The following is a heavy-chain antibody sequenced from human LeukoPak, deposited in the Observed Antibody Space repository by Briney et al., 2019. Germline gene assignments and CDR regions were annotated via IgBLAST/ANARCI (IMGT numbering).Heavy chain of an antibody. D-gene: IGHD5-12*01. V-gene: IGHV1-2*06. CDR2: INPNSGGT. J-gene: IGHJ4*02. CDR3: ARDDSGYDYYFDY. Sequence: ASVKVSCKASGYTFTGYYMHWVRQAPGQGLEWMGRINPNSGGTNYAQKFQGRVTMTRDTSISTAYMELGRLRSDDTAVYYCARDDSGYDYYFDYWGQGTLVTVSS. CDR1: GYTFTGYY.